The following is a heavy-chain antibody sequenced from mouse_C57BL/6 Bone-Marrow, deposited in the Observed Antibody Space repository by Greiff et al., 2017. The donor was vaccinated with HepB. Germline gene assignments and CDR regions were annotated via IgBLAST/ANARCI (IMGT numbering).Heavy chain of an antibody. J-gene: IGHJ1*03. CDR1: GYTFTSYW. Sequence: VQLQQSGAELVRPGASVKMSCKTSGYTFTSYWMHWVKQRPGQGLEWIGAIYPGNSDTSYNQKFKGKAKLTAVTSASTAYMELSSLTNEDSAVYYCTNYYGSSYDWYFDVWGTGTTVTVSS. CDR2: IYPGNSDT. V-gene: IGHV1-5*01. D-gene: IGHD1-1*01. CDR3: TNYYGSSYDWYFDV.